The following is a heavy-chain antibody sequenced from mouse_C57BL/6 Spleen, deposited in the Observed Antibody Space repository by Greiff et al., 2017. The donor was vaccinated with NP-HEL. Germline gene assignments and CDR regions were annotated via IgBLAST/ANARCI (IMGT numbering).Heavy chain of an antibody. D-gene: IGHD1-1*01. CDR3: ARRNYGSSFYAMDY. CDR1: GYTFTSYW. J-gene: IGHJ4*01. V-gene: IGHV1-64*01. Sequence: QVQLQQPGAELVKPGASVKLSCKAFGYTFTSYWMHWVKQRPGQGLEWIGMIHPNSGSTNYNEKFKSKATLTVDKSSSTAYMQLSSLTSEDSAVYYCARRNYGSSFYAMDYWGQGTSVTVSS. CDR2: IHPNSGST.